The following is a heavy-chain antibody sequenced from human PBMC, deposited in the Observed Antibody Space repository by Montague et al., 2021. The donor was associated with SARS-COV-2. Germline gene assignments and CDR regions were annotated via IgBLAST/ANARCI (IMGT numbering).Heavy chain of an antibody. J-gene: IGHJ4*02. D-gene: IGHD2-15*01. CDR3: AGQGGSCATGACHD. V-gene: IGHV4-59*02. CDR2: IYYTGST. CDR1: GVSVNNYY. Sequence: SETLSLTCSVSGVSVNNYYWAWIRQTPEKGLEWIGYIYYTGSTNYNPSLRSRVTISVDKSKNQFSLNLHSVTVADTAVYYCAGQGGSCATGACHDWGQGTLVSVSS.